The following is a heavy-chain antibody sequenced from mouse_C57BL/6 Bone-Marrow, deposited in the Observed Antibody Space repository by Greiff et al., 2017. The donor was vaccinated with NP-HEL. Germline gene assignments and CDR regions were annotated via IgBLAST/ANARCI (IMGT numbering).Heavy chain of an antibody. V-gene: IGHV1-26*01. CDR1: GYTFTDYY. CDR2: INPNNGGT. D-gene: IGHD2-4*01. CDR3: ARSPYYDYDEGFAY. J-gene: IGHJ3*01. Sequence: EVQLQQSGPELVKPGASVKISCKASGYTFTDYYMHWVKQSHGKSLEWIGDINPNNGGTSYNQKFKGKATLTVDKSSSTAYMELRSLTSEDSAVYYCARSPYYDYDEGFAYWGQGTLVTVSA.